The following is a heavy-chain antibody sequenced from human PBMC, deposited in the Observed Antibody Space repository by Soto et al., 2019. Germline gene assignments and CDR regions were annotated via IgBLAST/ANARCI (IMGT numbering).Heavy chain of an antibody. CDR2: ISAYNGNT. V-gene: IGHV1-18*01. CDR3: ARVYDYIWGSYPLRDYYYMDV. D-gene: IGHD3-16*01. Sequence: QVQLVQSGAEVKKPGASVKVSCKASGYTFTSYGISWVRQAPGQGLEWMGWISAYNGNTNYAQKLQGRVTMTTDTSKSTAYMELRSLRSDDTAVYYCARVYDYIWGSYPLRDYYYMDVWGKGTTVTVSS. CDR1: GYTFTSYG. J-gene: IGHJ6*03.